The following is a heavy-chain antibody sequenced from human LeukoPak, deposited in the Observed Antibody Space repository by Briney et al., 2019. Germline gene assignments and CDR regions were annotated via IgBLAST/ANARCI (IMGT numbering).Heavy chain of an antibody. J-gene: IGHJ4*02. D-gene: IGHD4-17*01. V-gene: IGHV1-2*06. CDR3: ASSYGDYSADY. CDR2: INPNSGGT. CDR1: GYTFTGYY. Sequence: ASVKVSCNASGYTFTGYYMHWVRQAPGEGLEWMGRINPNSGGTNYAQKFQGRVTMTRDTSISTAYMELSRLRSDDTAVYYCASSYGDYSADYWGQGTLVTVSS.